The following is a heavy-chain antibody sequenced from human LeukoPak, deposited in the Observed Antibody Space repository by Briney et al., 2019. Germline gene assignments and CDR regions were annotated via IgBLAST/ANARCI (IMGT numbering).Heavy chain of an antibody. CDR2: ISSSSSYI. CDR3: ARYSSSWYVGD. D-gene: IGHD6-13*01. J-gene: IGHJ4*02. CDR1: GFTFSSYS. Sequence: GGSLRLSCAASGFTFSSYSMNWFRQAPGKGLEWVSSISSSSSYIYYADSVKGRFTISRDNAKNSLYLQMNSLRAEDTAVYYCARYSSSWYVGDWGQGTLVTVSS. V-gene: IGHV3-21*01.